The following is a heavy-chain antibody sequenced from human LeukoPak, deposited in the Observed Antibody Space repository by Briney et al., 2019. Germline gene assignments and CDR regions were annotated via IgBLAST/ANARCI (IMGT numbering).Heavy chain of an antibody. Sequence: PGGSLRLSCAASGFTFSSYWIGWVRQMPGKGLEWMGIIYPGDSDTRYSPSFQGQVTISADKSISTAYLQWSSLKASDTAMYYCARLGPLGDGYKRSGMDVWGQGTTVTVSS. CDR3: ARLGPLGDGYKRSGMDV. CDR1: GFTFSSYW. V-gene: IGHV5-51*01. J-gene: IGHJ6*02. D-gene: IGHD5-24*01. CDR2: IYPGDSDT.